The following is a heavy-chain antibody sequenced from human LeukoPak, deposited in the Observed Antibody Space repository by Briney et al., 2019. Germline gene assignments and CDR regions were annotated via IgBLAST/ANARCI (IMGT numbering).Heavy chain of an antibody. CDR1: GGTFSSYA. CDR2: IIPIFGTA. CDR3: ARVPADDYYYYYGMDV. Sequence: GASVKVSCKASGGTFSSYAISWVRQAPGQGLEWMGGIIPIFGTANYAQKFQGRVTITADESTSTAYMELSSLRSEDTAVYYCARVPADDYYYYYGMDVWGQGTTVTVSS. V-gene: IGHV1-69*13. J-gene: IGHJ6*02. D-gene: IGHD2-2*01.